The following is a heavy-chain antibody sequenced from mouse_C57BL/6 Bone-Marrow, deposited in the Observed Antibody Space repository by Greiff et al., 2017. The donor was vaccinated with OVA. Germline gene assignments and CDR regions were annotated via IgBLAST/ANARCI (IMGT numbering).Heavy chain of an antibody. CDR2: IHPNSGST. CDR1: GYTFTSYW. CDR3: ARIGTGFAY. Sequence: VKLQQPGAELVKPGASVKLSCKASGYTFTSYWMHWVKQRPGQGLEWIGMIHPNSGSTNYNEKFKSKATLTVDKSSSTAYMQLSSLTSEDSAVYYCARIGTGFAYWGQGTLVTVSA. V-gene: IGHV1-64*01. J-gene: IGHJ3*01. D-gene: IGHD4-1*01.